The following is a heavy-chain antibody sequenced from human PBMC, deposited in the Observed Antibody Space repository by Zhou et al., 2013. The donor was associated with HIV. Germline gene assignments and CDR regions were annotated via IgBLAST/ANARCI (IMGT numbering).Heavy chain of an antibody. CDR1: GDSFSRHA. CDR3: ARIGRGYGDYKGAFDI. Sequence: QVQLVQSGAEVKKPGSSAKVSCKASGDSFSRHAITWVRQARGQGLEWMGGIIPIFGTANYAQKFQGRVTITTDESTSTAYMELSSLRSEDTAVYYCARIGRGYGDYKGAFDIWGQGTMVTVSS. CDR2: IIPIFGTA. J-gene: IGHJ3*02. V-gene: IGHV1-69*05. D-gene: IGHD4-17*01.